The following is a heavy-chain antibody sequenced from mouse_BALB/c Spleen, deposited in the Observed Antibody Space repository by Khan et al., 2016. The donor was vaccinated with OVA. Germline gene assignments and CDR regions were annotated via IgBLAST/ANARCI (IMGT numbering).Heavy chain of an antibody. V-gene: IGHV3-2*02. D-gene: IGHD1-2*01. Sequence: EVELVESGPGLVKPSQSLSLTCTVTGYSITSGYGWNWIRQFPGNKLEWMGYISYSGSTNYNPSLKSRIPITRDTSKNQFLLQLNSVTTEDTATYYCARTARIKYWGQGTTLTVSS. J-gene: IGHJ2*01. CDR1: GYSITSGYG. CDR2: ISYSGST. CDR3: ARTARIKY.